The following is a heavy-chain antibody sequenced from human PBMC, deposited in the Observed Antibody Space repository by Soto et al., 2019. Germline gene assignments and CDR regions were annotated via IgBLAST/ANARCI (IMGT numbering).Heavy chain of an antibody. Sequence: SETLSLTCTVSGGSVSSGSYYWSWIRQPPGKGLEWIGYIYYSGSTNYNPSLKSRVTISVDTSKNQFSLKLSSVTAADTAVYYCARHSGSDHRNFDYWGQGTLVTVSS. CDR1: GGSVSSGSYY. CDR3: ARHSGSDHRNFDY. CDR2: IYYSGST. D-gene: IGHD3-10*01. V-gene: IGHV4-61*01. J-gene: IGHJ4*02.